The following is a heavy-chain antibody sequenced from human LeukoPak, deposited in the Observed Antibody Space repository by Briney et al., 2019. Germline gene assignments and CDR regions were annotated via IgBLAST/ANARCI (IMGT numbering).Heavy chain of an antibody. CDR1: GFTFDDYA. CDR3: AKGPTPRSGWYGIDY. D-gene: IGHD6-19*01. J-gene: IGHJ4*02. V-gene: IGHV3-43D*03. CDR2: ISWDGGSA. Sequence: GGSLRLSCAASGFTFDDYAMHWVRQAPGKGLEWVSLISWDGGSASYADSVKGRFTISRDNNKNSLYLQMNSLRAEDTALYYCAKGPTPRSGWYGIDYWGQGTLVTVSS.